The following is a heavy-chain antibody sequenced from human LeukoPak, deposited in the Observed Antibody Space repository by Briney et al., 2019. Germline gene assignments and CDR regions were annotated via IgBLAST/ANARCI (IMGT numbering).Heavy chain of an antibody. CDR3: ARAQYYYDSSGHYDVP. CDR1: GGSFSGYY. V-gene: IGHV4-34*01. J-gene: IGHJ5*02. D-gene: IGHD3-22*01. Sequence: PSETLSLTCAVYGGSFSGYYWSWIRQPPGKGLEWIGEINHSGSTNYNPSLKSRVTISVDTSKNQFSLKLSSVTAADTAVYYCARAQYYYDSSGHYDVPWGQGTLVTVSS. CDR2: INHSGST.